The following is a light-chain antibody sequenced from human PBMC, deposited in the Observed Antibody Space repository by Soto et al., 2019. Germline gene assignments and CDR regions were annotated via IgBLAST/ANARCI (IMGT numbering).Light chain of an antibody. V-gene: IGKV1-6*01. Sequence: IQMTQSPSSLSASVGDRVTITCQASQDISNYLNWYQQKPGKAPKLLIFAAPSLQTGVPSRFSGSRSGTDFTLTISSLQPEDFPTYYCLQDYNYPQTFGQGTKV. J-gene: IGKJ1*01. CDR3: LQDYNYPQT. CDR2: AAP. CDR1: QDISNY.